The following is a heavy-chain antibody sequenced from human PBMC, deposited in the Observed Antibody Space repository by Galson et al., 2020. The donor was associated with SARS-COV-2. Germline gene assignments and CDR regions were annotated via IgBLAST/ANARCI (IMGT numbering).Heavy chain of an antibody. CDR3: ASQRSSWYWCALDS. Sequence: GGSLRLSCAASGFTFDDYGMSWVRQAPGKGLEWVSGINWNGGSTGYVDSVKGRFTISRDNAKNSLYLQMNSLRAEDTALYHCASQRSSWYWCALDSWGQGTMVTVSS. CDR1: GFTFDDYG. D-gene: IGHD6-13*01. V-gene: IGHV3-20*01. CDR2: INWNGGST. J-gene: IGHJ3*02.